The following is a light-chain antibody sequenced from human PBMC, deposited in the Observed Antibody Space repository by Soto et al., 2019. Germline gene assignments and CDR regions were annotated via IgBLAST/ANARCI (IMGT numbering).Light chain of an antibody. J-gene: IGKJ2*01. Sequence: DIQMTQSPSTLSASVGDRVTITCRASQSISDWLAWYQQIPGKAPKPLIYDASTLQSWVPSRFSGSGSGTEFTLTISSLQPDDSATYFCQQYKSATFGQGTKLEIE. CDR1: QSISDW. CDR2: DAS. CDR3: QQYKSAT. V-gene: IGKV1-5*01.